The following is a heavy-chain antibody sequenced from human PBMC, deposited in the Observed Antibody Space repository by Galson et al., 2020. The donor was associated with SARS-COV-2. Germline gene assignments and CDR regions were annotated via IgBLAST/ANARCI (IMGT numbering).Heavy chain of an antibody. J-gene: IGHJ4*02. V-gene: IGHV3-30-3*01. CDR2: ISYDGANN. CDR1: GFTFSAYE. CDR3: ATEKGRYCSGGRCFRGLDN. D-gene: IGHD2-15*01. Sequence: GESLKISCAASGFTFSAYEMHWVRQAPGKGLEWMAIISYDGANNHYADSVKGRFTISRDNSKNALYLQMNNLRREDTAVYYCATEKGRYCSGGRCFRGLDNWGQGILVTVSS.